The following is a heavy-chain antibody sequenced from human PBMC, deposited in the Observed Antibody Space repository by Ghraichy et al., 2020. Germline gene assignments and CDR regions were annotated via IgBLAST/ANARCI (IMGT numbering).Heavy chain of an antibody. CDR3: TRAYFGKFDP. J-gene: IGHJ5*02. CDR1: GFTFSHYW. Sequence: GESLNISCAASGFTFSHYWMTWVRQAPGKGLEWVANIKQDGSEKYLVDSVQGRFTISRDNANNSLYLQMNSLRAEDTAVYYCTRAYFGKFDPWGQGTLVTVSS. CDR2: IKQDGSEK. D-gene: IGHD2/OR15-2a*01. V-gene: IGHV3-7*03.